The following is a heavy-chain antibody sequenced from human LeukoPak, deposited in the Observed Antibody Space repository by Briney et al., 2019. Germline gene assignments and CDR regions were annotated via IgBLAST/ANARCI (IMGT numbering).Heavy chain of an antibody. V-gene: IGHV4-59*01. D-gene: IGHD6-19*01. CDR3: ARGLYSSGWCGSPYYMDV. CDR1: GGSITSYY. J-gene: IGHJ6*03. CDR2: INYSGST. Sequence: PSETLSLTCIVSGGSITSYYWSWIRQPPGKGLEWIGYINYSGSTNYNPSLKSRVTISVDTSKNQFSLKLSSVTAADTAVYYCARGLYSSGWCGSPYYMDVWGKGTTVTISS.